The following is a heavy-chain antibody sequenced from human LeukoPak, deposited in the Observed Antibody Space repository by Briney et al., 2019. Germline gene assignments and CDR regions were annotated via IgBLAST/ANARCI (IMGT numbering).Heavy chain of an antibody. CDR2: IYHSGST. CDR1: GGSIRNSSFY. Sequence: SETLSLTCAVSGGSIRNSSFYWGWIRQPPGKGLEWIGYIYHSGSTYYNPSLKSRVTISVDRSKNQFSLKLSSVTAADTAVYYCARGKMTQEGYCSGGSCPKAFDIWGQGTMVTVSS. CDR3: ARGKMTQEGYCSGGSCPKAFDI. V-gene: IGHV4-30-2*01. D-gene: IGHD2-15*01. J-gene: IGHJ3*02.